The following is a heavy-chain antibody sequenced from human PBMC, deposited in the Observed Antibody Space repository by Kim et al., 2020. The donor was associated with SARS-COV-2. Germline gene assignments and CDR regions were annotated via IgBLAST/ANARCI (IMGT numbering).Heavy chain of an antibody. V-gene: IGHV3-66*01. Sequence: YADSVKDRFTIYRDNAKNTLYLQMNSVRAEDTAVDYCAGKVDTAMGTYVYWGQGTLVTVSS. D-gene: IGHD5-18*01. J-gene: IGHJ4*02. CDR3: AGKVDTAMGTYVY.